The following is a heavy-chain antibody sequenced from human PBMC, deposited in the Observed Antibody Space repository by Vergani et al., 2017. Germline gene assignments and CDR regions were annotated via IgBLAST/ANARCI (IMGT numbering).Heavy chain of an antibody. J-gene: IGHJ6*02. V-gene: IGHV3-66*01. CDR2: IKSDGRT. Sequence: VELLESGGGLAQPGGSLRVSCSASGFRVTTYYMSWVRQAPGKGLEWVSVIKSDGRTSYADSVKGRFTISRDNSKNMLYLQMNSLRAEDTAVYYCAKGGRHDYDTKRQFYYYYGVDVWGQGTTVTVSS. CDR1: GFRVTTYY. CDR3: AKGGRHDYDTKRQFYYYYGVDV. D-gene: IGHD3-16*01.